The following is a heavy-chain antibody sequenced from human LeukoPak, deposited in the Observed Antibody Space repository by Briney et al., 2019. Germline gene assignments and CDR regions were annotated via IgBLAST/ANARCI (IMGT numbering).Heavy chain of an antibody. J-gene: IGHJ4*02. CDR2: INPSGGST. Sequence: AASVKVSCKASGYSFTVYYIHWVRQAPGQGLEWMGIINPSGGSTSYAQKFQGRVTMTRDTSTSTVYMELSSLRSEDTAVYYCARFTAMGEIFDYWGQGTLVTVSS. V-gene: IGHV1-46*01. CDR1: GYSFTVYY. CDR3: ARFTAMGEIFDY. D-gene: IGHD5-18*01.